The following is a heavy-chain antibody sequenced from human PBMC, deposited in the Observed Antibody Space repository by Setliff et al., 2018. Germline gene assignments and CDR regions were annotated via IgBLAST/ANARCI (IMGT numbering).Heavy chain of an antibody. CDR2: IYTSGST. J-gene: IGHJ4*02. CDR1: GGSISSGSDY. D-gene: IGHD6-19*01. Sequence: SETLSLTCSVSGGSISSGSDYWTWIQQPAGKGLEWIGHIYTSGSTSYNPSLKSRVTISVDTSKNQFSLKLSSVTATDTAVYYCARGRAGHSGHWGQGTLVTVSS. CDR3: ARGRAGHSGH. V-gene: IGHV4-61*09.